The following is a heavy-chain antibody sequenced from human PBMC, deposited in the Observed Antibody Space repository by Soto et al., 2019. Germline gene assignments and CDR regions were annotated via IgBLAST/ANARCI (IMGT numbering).Heavy chain of an antibody. J-gene: IGHJ4*02. CDR2: ISYDEAAT. CDR3: AKGSEWLVTWDIDY. CDR1: GFAFSDYG. V-gene: IGHV3-30*18. Sequence: QVQLVESGGGVVQPGTSLKLSCSASGFAFSDYGVHWVRQAPGKGLEWVASISYDEAATYYSDSVKGRFTISRDNAKNTLFLHMNSLRTEDTAMYYCAKGSEWLVTWDIDYWGQGTLVTVSS. D-gene: IGHD6-19*01.